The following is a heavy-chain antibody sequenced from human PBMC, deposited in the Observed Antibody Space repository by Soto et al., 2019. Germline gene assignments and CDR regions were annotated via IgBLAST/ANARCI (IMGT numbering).Heavy chain of an antibody. CDR2: IYYSGST. D-gene: IGHD3-9*01. V-gene: IGHV4-30-4*01. CDR3: ARDTYDILTGSTFDY. Sequence: SETLSLTCTVSGGSISSGDYYWSWIRQPPGKGLEWIGYIYYSGSTYYNPSLKSRVTISVDTSKNQFSLKLSSVTAADTAVYYCARDTYDILTGSTFDYWGHGTLVTVSS. J-gene: IGHJ4*01. CDR1: GGSISSGDYY.